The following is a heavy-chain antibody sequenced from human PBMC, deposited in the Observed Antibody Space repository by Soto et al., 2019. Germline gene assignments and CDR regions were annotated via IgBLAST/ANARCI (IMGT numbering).Heavy chain of an antibody. CDR1: GYSFANYW. Sequence: GESLKISCKASGYSFANYWIGWVRQMPGKGLEWMGIIYPGDSDTRYSPSFQGQVTISADKSISTAYLQWNSLKASDTAMYYCARQQQHISGPPIDYWGQGTLVTVSS. V-gene: IGHV5-51*01. CDR3: ARQQQHISGPPIDY. D-gene: IGHD3-22*01. J-gene: IGHJ4*02. CDR2: IYPGDSDT.